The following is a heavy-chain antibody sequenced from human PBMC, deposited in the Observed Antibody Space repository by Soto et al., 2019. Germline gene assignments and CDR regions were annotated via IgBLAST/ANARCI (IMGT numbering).Heavy chain of an antibody. CDR2: IVGDSGNT. CDR3: ATVSGYGSGSRCFDF. D-gene: IGHD3-10*01. J-gene: IGHJ4*02. V-gene: IGHV1-18*01. Sequence: QVQVMQSGAQLTQPGASVKVSCETSGYPLPTYGLSWVRQAPGQGLEWMGWIVGDSGNTVYAQKFQGRVTMYRDTSTSTGYMELRRLTSDDSALYYCATVSGYGSGSRCFDFWGQGTLVSVSS. CDR1: GYPLPTYG.